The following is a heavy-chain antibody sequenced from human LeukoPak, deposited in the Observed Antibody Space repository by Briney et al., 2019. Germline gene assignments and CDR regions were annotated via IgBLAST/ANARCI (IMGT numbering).Heavy chain of an antibody. Sequence: GGSLRLSCAASGFTFSSYNMNWVRQAPGKGLEWVSSISSSSSYIYYADSVKGRFTISRDNAKNSLYLQMNSLRAEDTAVYYCARTGILRYFDWSTYLDYWGQRTLVTVSS. CDR2: ISSSSSYI. CDR3: ARTGILRYFDWSTYLDY. V-gene: IGHV3-21*01. D-gene: IGHD3-9*01. CDR1: GFTFSSYN. J-gene: IGHJ4*02.